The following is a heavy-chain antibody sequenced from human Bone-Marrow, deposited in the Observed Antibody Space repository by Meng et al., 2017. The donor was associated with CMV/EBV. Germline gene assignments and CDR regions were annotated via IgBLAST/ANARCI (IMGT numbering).Heavy chain of an antibody. CDR3: ARASRVRGVTCGMDV. V-gene: IGHV3-7*01. Sequence: GSLRLSCAASGFTFSSYWMSWVRQAPGKGLEWVANIKEDGSEKYYVDSVKGRFTISRDNAKNSLYLQMNSLRAEDTAVYYCARASRVRGVTCGMDVWGQGTTVTVSS. D-gene: IGHD3-10*01. CDR2: IKEDGSEK. J-gene: IGHJ6*02. CDR1: GFTFSSYW.